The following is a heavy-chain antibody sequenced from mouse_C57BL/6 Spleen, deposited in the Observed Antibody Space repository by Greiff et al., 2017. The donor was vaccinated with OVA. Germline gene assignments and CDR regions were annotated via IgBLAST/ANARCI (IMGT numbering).Heavy chain of an antibody. J-gene: IGHJ2*01. D-gene: IGHD1-1*01. CDR3: ARARGSLRGDY. V-gene: IGHV1-42*01. Sequence: EVKLQQSGPELVKPGASVKISCKASGYSFTGYYMNWVKQSPEKSLEWIGEINPSTGGTTYNQKFKAKATLTVDKSSSTAYMQLKSLTSEDSAVYYCARARGSLRGDYWGQGTTLTVSS. CDR1: GYSFTGYY. CDR2: INPSTGGT.